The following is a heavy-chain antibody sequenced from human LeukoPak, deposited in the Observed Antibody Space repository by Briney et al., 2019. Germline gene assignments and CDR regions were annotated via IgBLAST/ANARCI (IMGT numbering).Heavy chain of an antibody. V-gene: IGHV4-59*01. J-gene: IGHJ4*02. Sequence: PSETLSLTCTVSGGSITSYYWSWIRQPPGKGLEWIGYIYYSGSTNYNPSLKSRVTISVDTSKKKFSLNLSSVTAADTAVYFCARSLYFGEFSADYWGQGTLVTVSS. CDR2: IYYSGST. CDR3: ARSLYFGEFSADY. CDR1: GGSITSYY. D-gene: IGHD3-10*01.